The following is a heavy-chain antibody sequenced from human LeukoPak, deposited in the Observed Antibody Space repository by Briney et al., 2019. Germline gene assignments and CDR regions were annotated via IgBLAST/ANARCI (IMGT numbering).Heavy chain of an antibody. J-gene: IGHJ4*02. CDR2: ISSNSSTI. CDR1: GFTFNTYS. D-gene: IGHD1-14*01. Sequence: GGSLRLSCVASGFTFNTYSMNWVRQAPGEGLEWISYISSNSSTIFYADSVKGRFTLSRDNARNSLYLQINSLTAEDTAVYYCARDGIMDYWGQGTLVTVSS. CDR3: ARDGIMDY. V-gene: IGHV3-48*04.